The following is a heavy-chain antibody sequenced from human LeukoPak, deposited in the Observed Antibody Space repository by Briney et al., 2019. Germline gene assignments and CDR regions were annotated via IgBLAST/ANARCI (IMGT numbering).Heavy chain of an antibody. J-gene: IGHJ4*02. CDR1: GFTFGDYA. V-gene: IGHV3-64D*09. CDR3: VKDPRVVAAAGSDY. D-gene: IGHD6-13*01. Sequence: GGSLRLSCTASGFTFGDYAMHWVRQAPGKGLEYVSAISSNGGSTYYADSVKGRFTISRDNSKNTLYLQMSSLRAEDTAVYYCVKDPRVVAAAGSDYWGQGTLVTVSS. CDR2: ISSNGGST.